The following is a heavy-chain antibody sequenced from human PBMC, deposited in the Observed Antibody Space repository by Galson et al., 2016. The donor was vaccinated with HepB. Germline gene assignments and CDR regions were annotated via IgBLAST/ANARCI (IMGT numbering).Heavy chain of an antibody. V-gene: IGHV3-30*04. CDR3: ATSLYTSGWFDN. CDR1: GFTFSNYA. J-gene: IGHJ4*02. CDR2: TSYEGNKK. D-gene: IGHD6-19*01. Sequence: SLRLSCAASGFTFSNYAMNWLRQAPGKGLEWVAVTSYEGNKKYYADSVKGRFTISRDNSKSTLSLHMSSLRAEDTAVYFCATSLYTSGWFDNWGQGTLVAVSS.